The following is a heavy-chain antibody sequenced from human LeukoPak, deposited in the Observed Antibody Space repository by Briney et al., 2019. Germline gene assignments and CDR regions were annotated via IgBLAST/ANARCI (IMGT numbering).Heavy chain of an antibody. Sequence: PSETLSLTCTVSGGSISSYYWSWIRQPAGKGLEWIGRIYTSGSTNYNPSLKSRVTMSVDTSKNQFSLKLSSVTAADTAVYYCAREIPAYYDYIWGSYRSYWFDPWGQGTLGTVSS. CDR2: IYTSGST. CDR1: GGSISSYY. D-gene: IGHD3-16*02. CDR3: AREIPAYYDYIWGSYRSYWFDP. V-gene: IGHV4-4*07. J-gene: IGHJ5*02.